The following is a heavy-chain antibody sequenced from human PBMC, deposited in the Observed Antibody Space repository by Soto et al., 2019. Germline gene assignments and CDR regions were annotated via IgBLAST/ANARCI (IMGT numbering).Heavy chain of an antibody. CDR3: ARGLGDDTKIWGPFDY. Sequence: QVQLQESGPGLVKPSQTLSLTCTVSGGSISSGRYYWSWLRQYPGKGLEWIGYIYYSGSTYYNPSLKRRIYISANTSKNQFSLSLSSVTAADTAAYYCARGLGDDTKIWGPFDYWGLGTLVTVSS. CDR1: GGSISSGRYY. CDR2: IYYSGST. V-gene: IGHV4-31*03. D-gene: IGHD3-16*01. J-gene: IGHJ4*02.